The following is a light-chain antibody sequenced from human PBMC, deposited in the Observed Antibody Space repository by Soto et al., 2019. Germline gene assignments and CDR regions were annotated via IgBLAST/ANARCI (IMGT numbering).Light chain of an antibody. J-gene: IGKJ5*01. V-gene: IGKV3-15*01. Sequence: EIVLTQSPATVSLSPGERATLSCRASQSVSSNLAWYQQKPGQAPRLLIYGASTRATGIPARFTGSGSGTEFTLTISSLQSEDFALYYCQQYYDWPITFGQGTRLEIK. CDR2: GAS. CDR1: QSVSSN. CDR3: QQYYDWPIT.